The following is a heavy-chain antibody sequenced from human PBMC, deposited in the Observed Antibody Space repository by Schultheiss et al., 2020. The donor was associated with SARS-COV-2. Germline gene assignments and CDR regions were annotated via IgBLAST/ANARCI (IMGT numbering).Heavy chain of an antibody. CDR1: GFTFSDYY. V-gene: IGHV3-11*01. Sequence: GGSLRLSCAASGFTFSDYYMSWIRQAPGKGLEWVSYISSSGSTIYYADSVKGRFTISRDNAKNSLYLQMNSLRAEDTAVYYCARGSVVVVPAAIPFDYWGQRTLVTVSS. D-gene: IGHD2-2*02. CDR3: ARGSVVVVPAAIPFDY. CDR2: ISSSGSTI. J-gene: IGHJ4*02.